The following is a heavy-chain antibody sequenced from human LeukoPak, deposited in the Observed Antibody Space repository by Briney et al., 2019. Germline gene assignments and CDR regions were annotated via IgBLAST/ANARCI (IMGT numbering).Heavy chain of an antibody. Sequence: SETLSLTCTVSGGSISSSSYYWGWIRQPPGKGLEWIGSIYYSGSTYYNPSLKSRVTISVDTSKNQFSLKLSSVTAADAAVYYCARQSIAAADYWGQGTLVTVSS. D-gene: IGHD6-13*01. J-gene: IGHJ4*02. V-gene: IGHV4-39*01. CDR2: IYYSGST. CDR1: GGSISSSSYY. CDR3: ARQSIAAADY.